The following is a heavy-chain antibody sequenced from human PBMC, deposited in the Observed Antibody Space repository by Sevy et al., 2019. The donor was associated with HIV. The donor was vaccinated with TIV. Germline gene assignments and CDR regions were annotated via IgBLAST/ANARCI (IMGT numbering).Heavy chain of an antibody. CDR3: ASDSEVFRDPSYYFDY. V-gene: IGHV3-30-3*01. CDR2: ISYDGSNK. CDR1: GFTFSSYA. J-gene: IGHJ4*02. Sequence: GGSLRLSCAASGFTFSSYAMHWVRQAPGKGLEWVAVISYDGSNKYYADSVKGRFTISRDNSKNALYLQMNGLRAEDTAVYYCASDSEVFRDPSYYFDYWGQGTLVTVSS.